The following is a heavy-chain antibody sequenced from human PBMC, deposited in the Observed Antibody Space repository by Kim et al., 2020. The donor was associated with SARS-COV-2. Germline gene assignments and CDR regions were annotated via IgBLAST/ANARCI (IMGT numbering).Heavy chain of an antibody. CDR1: GDSFTNYW. CDR2: IYPADSDT. V-gene: IGHV5-51*01. D-gene: IGHD3-22*01. Sequence: GESLKISCQASGDSFTNYWVAWVRQKPGKGLEWMGIIYPADSDTRYSPSFQGQVTISADKSRSIAYLQWSSLKASDTAIYYCARQGGSGYLWGQGTLVTVSS. CDR3: ARQGGSGYL. J-gene: IGHJ4*02.